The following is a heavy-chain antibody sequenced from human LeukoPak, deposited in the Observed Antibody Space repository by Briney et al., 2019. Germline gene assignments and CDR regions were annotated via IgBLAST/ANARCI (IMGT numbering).Heavy chain of an antibody. V-gene: IGHV1-2*04. CDR3: ARDRYYDFYMDV. J-gene: IGHJ6*03. Sequence: ASVKVSCKASGYTFTGYYMHWVRQAPGQGLEWMGWINPNSGGTNYAQKFQGWVTMTRDTSISTAYMELSRLRSDDTAVYYCARDRYYDFYMDVWGKGTTVTVSS. D-gene: IGHD3-3*01. CDR2: INPNSGGT. CDR1: GYTFTGYY.